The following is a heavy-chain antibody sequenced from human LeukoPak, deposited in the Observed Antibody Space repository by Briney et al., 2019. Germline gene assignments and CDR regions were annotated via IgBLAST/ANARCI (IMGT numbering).Heavy chain of an antibody. CDR1: GGSISSTSYY. CDR2: IYYSGST. D-gene: IGHD3-9*01. V-gene: IGHV4-39*07. J-gene: IGHJ4*02. Sequence: SETLSLTCTVSGGSISSTSYYWGWIRQPPGKGLEWIGSIYYSGSTYYNPSLKSRVAISADASKNQFSLKLSSVTAADTAVYYCARMTGPLDYWGQGTLVTVSS. CDR3: ARMTGPLDY.